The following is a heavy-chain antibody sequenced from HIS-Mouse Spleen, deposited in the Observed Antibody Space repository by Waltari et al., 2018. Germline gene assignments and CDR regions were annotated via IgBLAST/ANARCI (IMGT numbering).Heavy chain of an antibody. CDR1: GFTFSSYG. CDR3: AKASSGWLDY. V-gene: IGHV3-30*18. J-gene: IGHJ4*02. D-gene: IGHD6-19*01. Sequence: QVQLVESGGGVVQPGRSLRLSCAASGFTFSSYGMHWVRQAPGKGREWVAGISYDGSNKYYADSVKGRFTISRDNSKNTLYLQMNSLRAEDTAVYYCAKASSGWLDYWGQGTLVTVSS. CDR2: ISYDGSNK.